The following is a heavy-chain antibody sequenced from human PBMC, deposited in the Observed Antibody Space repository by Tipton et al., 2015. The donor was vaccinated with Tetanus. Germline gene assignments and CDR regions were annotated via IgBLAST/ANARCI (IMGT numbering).Heavy chain of an antibody. D-gene: IGHD1-26*01. Sequence: TLSLTCTVSGGSISSGDYYWSWIRQPPGKGLEWIGYIYYSGGTYYNPPLKSRVTISVDTSKSQFSLKLSSVTAADTAVYYCARGDGYHYYYHMDVWGRGTTVTVSS. CDR2: IYYSGGT. CDR1: GGSISSGDYY. J-gene: IGHJ6*04. CDR3: ARGDGYHYYYHMDV. V-gene: IGHV4-30-4*01.